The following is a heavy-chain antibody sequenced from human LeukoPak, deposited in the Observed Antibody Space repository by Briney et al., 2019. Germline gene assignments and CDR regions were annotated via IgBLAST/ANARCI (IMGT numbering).Heavy chain of an antibody. J-gene: IGHJ3*02. CDR3: ARGLGDAFDI. CDR1: GGSISSYY. Sequence: SETLSLTCTVSGGSISSYYWSWIRQPPGKGLEWIGYIYYSGSTNYNPSLKSRVTMSVDTSKNQFSLKLSSVTAADTAVYYCARGLGDAFDIWGQGTMVTVSS. CDR2: IYYSGST. V-gene: IGHV4-59*12. D-gene: IGHD6-19*01.